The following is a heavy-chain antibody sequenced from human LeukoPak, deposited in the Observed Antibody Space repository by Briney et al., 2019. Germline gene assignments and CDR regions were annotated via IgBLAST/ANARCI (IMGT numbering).Heavy chain of an antibody. CDR2: IYWNDDK. D-gene: IGHD5-18*01. V-gene: IGHV2-5*01. CDR3: AHRSSKPLWSDAFDI. J-gene: IGHJ3*02. CDR1: GFSLSTIGVG. Sequence: SGPTLVKPTQTLTLTCTFSGFSLSTIGVGVGWIRQPPGKALEWLALIYWNDDKRYSPSLKSRLTITKGTSKNQVVLTMTNMDPVDTGTYYCAHRSSKPLWSDAFDIWGQGTMVTVSS.